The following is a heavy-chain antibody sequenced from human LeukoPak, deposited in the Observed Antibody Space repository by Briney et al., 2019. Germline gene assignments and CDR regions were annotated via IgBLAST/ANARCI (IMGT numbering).Heavy chain of an antibody. D-gene: IGHD3-10*01. CDR1: GFTFSSYA. CDR2: ISYDGSNK. CDR3: ARGGEYYFDY. Sequence: GGSLRLSCVGSGFTFSSYAMHWVRQAPGKGLEWVAVISYDGSNKYYADSVKGRFTISRDNSKNTLYLQMNSLRAEDTAVYYCARGGEYYFDYWGQGTLVTVSS. V-gene: IGHV3-30-3*01. J-gene: IGHJ4*02.